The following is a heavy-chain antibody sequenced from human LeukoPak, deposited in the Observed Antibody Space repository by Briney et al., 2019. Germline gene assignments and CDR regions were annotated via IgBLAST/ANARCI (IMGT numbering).Heavy chain of an antibody. D-gene: IGHD3-22*01. V-gene: IGHV3-21*01. J-gene: IGHJ4*02. Sequence: GGSLRLSCAASGFTFSSYSMNWVRQAPGKGLEWFSSISSSSSYIYYADSVKGRFTISRDNAKNSLYLQMNSLRAEDTAVYYCARRAYYDSSGYDPFDYWGQGTLVTVSS. CDR3: ARRAYYDSSGYDPFDY. CDR2: ISSSSSYI. CDR1: GFTFSSYS.